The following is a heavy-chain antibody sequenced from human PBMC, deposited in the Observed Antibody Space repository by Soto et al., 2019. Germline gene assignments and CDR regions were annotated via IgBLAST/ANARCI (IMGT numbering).Heavy chain of an antibody. CDR3: VRRNDPYYFDF. Sequence: QITLQESGPTLVKPTQTLTLTCTFSGLSLTTSAVAVGWVRQPPGKALEWLAIVYGDDDKFYNPSLKSRLIITKDNSKKQVVPTLTDMDPVDTGTYFCVRRNDPYYFDFWGQGTLVTVSS. J-gene: IGHJ4*02. CDR2: VYGDDDK. V-gene: IGHV2-5*04. D-gene: IGHD1-1*01. CDR1: GLSLTTSAVA.